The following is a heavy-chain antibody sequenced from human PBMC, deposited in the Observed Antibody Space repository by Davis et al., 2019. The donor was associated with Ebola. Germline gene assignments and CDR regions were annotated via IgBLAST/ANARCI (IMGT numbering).Heavy chain of an antibody. CDR1: EFTFSSYT. J-gene: IGHJ3*02. D-gene: IGHD6-19*01. Sequence: GESLKISCAASEFTFSSYTMGWVRQAPGKGLEWVSGISSSGGSTYYADPLEGRFTISRDNSRNALYLHVSSLRVEDTAVYYCARGVLIPVAGTGFAFDIWGQGTMVTVSS. CDR2: ISSSGGST. CDR3: ARGVLIPVAGTGFAFDI. V-gene: IGHV3-23*01.